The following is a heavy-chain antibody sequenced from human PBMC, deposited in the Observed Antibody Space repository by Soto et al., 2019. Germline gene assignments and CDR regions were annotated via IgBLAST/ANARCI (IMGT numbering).Heavy chain of an antibody. J-gene: IGHJ3*02. CDR2: INPNSGGT. D-gene: IGHD1-26*01. V-gene: IGHV1-2*02. Sequence: GASVKVSCKASGYTFTGYYMHWVRQAPGQGLEWMGWINPNSGGTNYAQKFQGRVTMTRDTSISTAYMELSRLRSDDTAVYYCATRRGDIVGAPTPYDAFDIWGQGTMVTVSS. CDR1: GYTFTGYY. CDR3: ATRRGDIVGAPTPYDAFDI.